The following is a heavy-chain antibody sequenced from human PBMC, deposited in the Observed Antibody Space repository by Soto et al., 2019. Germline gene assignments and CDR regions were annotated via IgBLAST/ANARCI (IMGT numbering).Heavy chain of an antibody. V-gene: IGHV3-23*01. D-gene: IGHD6-13*01. J-gene: IGHJ4*02. CDR2: ISGSGGST. CDR3: AKWALAAAGISPFFDY. Sequence: GESLKISCAASGFTFSSYAMSWVRQAPGKGLEWVSAISGSGGSTYYADSVKGRFTISRDNSKNTLYLQMNSLRAEDTAVYYCAKWALAAAGISPFFDYWGQGTLVTVSS. CDR1: GFTFSSYA.